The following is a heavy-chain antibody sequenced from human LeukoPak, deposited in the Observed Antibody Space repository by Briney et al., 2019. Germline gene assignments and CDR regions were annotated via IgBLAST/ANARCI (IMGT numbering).Heavy chain of an antibody. V-gene: IGHV1-18*01. D-gene: IGHD1-26*01. CDR2: ISTYDGGT. J-gene: IGHJ4*02. CDR1: GYTFTTYG. CDR3: ARDQPRRGPGNHHY. Sequence: GASVMVSCKASGYTFTTYGINWVRQAPGRGLEWMGWISTYDGGTNYAQKFRDRVTMMRDTSTSTAYMELRSLRSDDTAVYYCARDQPRRGPGNHHYWGQGTLVTVSS.